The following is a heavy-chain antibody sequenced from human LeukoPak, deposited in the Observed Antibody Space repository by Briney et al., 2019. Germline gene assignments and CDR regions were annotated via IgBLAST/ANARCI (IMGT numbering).Heavy chain of an antibody. V-gene: IGHV1-8*01. CDR2: MNPNSGNT. Sequence: ASVKVSCKASGYTFTSYDINWVRQATGQGLEWMGWMNPNSGNTGYAQKFQGRVTMTRDTSTSTVCMELSSLRSGDTAVYYCARGRSSSWYGYWFDPWGQGTLVTVSS. D-gene: IGHD6-13*01. CDR3: ARGRSSSWYGYWFDP. J-gene: IGHJ5*02. CDR1: GYTFTSYD.